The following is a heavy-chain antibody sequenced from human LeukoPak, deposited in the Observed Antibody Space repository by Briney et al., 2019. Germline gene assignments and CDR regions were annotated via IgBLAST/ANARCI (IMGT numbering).Heavy chain of an antibody. CDR3: ARDLLLRSSFDP. J-gene: IGHJ5*02. V-gene: IGHV4-39*07. Sequence: SETLSLTCTVSGGSISSSSYYWGWIRQPPGKGLEWIGSIYYSGSTYYNPSLKSRVTISVDTSKNQFSLKLSSVTAADTAIYFCARDLLLRSSFDPWGQGTLVTVSS. CDR1: GGSISSSSYY. D-gene: IGHD1-26*01. CDR2: IYYSGST.